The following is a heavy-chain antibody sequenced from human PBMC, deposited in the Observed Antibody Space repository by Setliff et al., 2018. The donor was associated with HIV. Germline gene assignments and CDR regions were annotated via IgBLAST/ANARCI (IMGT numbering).Heavy chain of an antibody. CDR2: IIPSLGIG. V-gene: IGHV1-69*10. CDR1: GGTFSSYA. D-gene: IGHD3-10*01. CDR3: AREEYYYGSGSYPN. J-gene: IGHJ4*02. Sequence: SVKVSCKASGGTFSSYAISWVRQAPGQGLEWMGGIIPSLGIGNYAQKFQGRVTITADKSTSTAYMELSSLRSEDTAVYYCAREEYYYGSGSYPNWGQGTLVTVSS.